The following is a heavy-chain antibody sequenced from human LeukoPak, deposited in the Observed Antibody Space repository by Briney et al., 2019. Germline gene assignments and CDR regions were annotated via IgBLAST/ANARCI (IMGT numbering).Heavy chain of an antibody. J-gene: IGHJ4*02. V-gene: IGHV3-23*01. Sequence: PGGSLSLSCAASGFTFSSYAMSWVRQAQGKGREWVSAISGSGGSTYYADSGKGRFTISRDNSKNTLYLQMNSLRAEDKAVYYCAKGGMVRGVIIDYFDYWGQGTLVTVAS. CDR3: AKGGMVRGVIIDYFDY. CDR2: ISGSGGST. D-gene: IGHD3-10*01. CDR1: GFTFSSYA.